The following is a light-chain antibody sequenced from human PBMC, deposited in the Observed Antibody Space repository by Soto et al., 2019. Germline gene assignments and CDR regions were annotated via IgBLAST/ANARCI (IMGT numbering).Light chain of an antibody. Sequence: PGERTTLWYTASQTISSSYFGWEQQKPGQAPRLVICGAASRATGIPGRFSGSGSGTEFTLTISSLQSEDFAVYYCQQYNNWPPITFGQGTRLEIK. V-gene: IGKV3D-15*01. CDR1: QTISSSY. CDR3: QQYNNWPPIT. CDR2: GAA. J-gene: IGKJ5*01.